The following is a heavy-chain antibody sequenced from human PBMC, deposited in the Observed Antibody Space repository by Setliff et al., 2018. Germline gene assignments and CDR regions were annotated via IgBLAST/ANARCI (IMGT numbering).Heavy chain of an antibody. Sequence: KPSETLSLTCAVYGGSFSGYYWIWIRQPPGKGLEWIGSIYYSGSTNYNPSLKSRVTISVDTSMNQVSLNLTSVTAADTAMYYCATGEGGSDDAFGIWGQGTMVTVSS. D-gene: IGHD7-27*01. J-gene: IGHJ3*02. CDR2: IYYSGST. CDR1: GGSFSGYY. CDR3: ATGEGGSDDAFGI. V-gene: IGHV4-34*11.